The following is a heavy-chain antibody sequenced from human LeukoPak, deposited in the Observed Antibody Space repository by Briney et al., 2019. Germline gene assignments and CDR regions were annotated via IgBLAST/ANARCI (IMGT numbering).Heavy chain of an antibody. Sequence: ASVKVSFKVSGYTLTELSMHWVRQAPGKGLEWMGGFDPEDGETIYAQKLQGRVTMTTDTSTSTAYMELRSLRSDDTAVYYCARDSARYYGSGTIDYWGQGTLVTVSS. CDR3: ARDSARYYGSGTIDY. D-gene: IGHD3-10*01. V-gene: IGHV1-24*01. CDR1: GYTLTELS. J-gene: IGHJ4*02. CDR2: FDPEDGET.